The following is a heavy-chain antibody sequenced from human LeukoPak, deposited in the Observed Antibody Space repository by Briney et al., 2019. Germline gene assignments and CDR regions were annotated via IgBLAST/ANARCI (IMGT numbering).Heavy chain of an antibody. D-gene: IGHD6-13*01. J-gene: IGHJ5*02. CDR3: ARDLSSSWYGGSNWFDP. Sequence: GGSLRLSCAASGFTFRSYEMNWVRQAPGKGLEWVSYISSRGTTTYYADSVKGRFTISRDNAKNSLYLQMNSLRAEDTAVYYCARDLSSSWYGGSNWFDPWGQGTLVTVSS. CDR2: ISSRGTTT. CDR1: GFTFRSYE. V-gene: IGHV3-48*03.